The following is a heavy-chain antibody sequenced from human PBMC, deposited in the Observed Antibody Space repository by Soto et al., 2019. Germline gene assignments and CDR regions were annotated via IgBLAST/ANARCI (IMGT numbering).Heavy chain of an antibody. CDR2: ISGDGSNT. Sequence: GGSLRLSCAASGFTFSSYGMSWVRQAPGKGLDWVSTISGDGSNTHYADSVKGRFTISRDNSRNTLYLQMNSLRAEDTAVYYCARDVGAPDEMFDYWGQGSQVIVSS. CDR3: ARDVGAPDEMFDY. V-gene: IGHV3-23*01. D-gene: IGHD2-15*01. CDR1: GFTFSSYG. J-gene: IGHJ4*02.